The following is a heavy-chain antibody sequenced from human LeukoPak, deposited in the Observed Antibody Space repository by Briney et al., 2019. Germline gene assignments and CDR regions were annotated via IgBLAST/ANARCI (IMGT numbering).Heavy chain of an antibody. CDR1: GFSLSTSGVG. V-gene: IGHV2-5*02. Sequence: SGPTLVKPTQTLTLTSTFSGFSLSTSGVGVGWIRQPPGKALEWLALIYWDDDKRYSPSLKSRLTITKDTSKNQVVLTMTNMDPVDTATYYCAHRPLSGYPFHYWGQGTLATVSS. CDR3: AHRPLSGYPFHY. J-gene: IGHJ4*02. CDR2: IYWDDDK. D-gene: IGHD3-22*01.